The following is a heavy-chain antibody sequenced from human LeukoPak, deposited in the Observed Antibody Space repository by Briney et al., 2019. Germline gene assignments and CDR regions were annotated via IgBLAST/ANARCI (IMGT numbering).Heavy chain of an antibody. CDR2: INHSGST. CDR3: ARVLPRSSSLYRTWYFER. Sequence: SETVSLTCVVYGGSFSGYYWSWLPQPPGKGLEWIGEINHSGSTNYNPSLKSRVTISVDTSKNQFSLKLSSVTAADTAVYYCARVLPRSSSLYRTWYFERWGRGTLGTVSS. J-gene: IGHJ2*01. V-gene: IGHV4-34*01. D-gene: IGHD6-13*01. CDR1: GGSFSGYY.